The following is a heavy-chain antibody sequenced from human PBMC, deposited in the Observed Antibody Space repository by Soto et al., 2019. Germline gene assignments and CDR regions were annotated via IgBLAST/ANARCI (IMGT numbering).Heavy chain of an antibody. J-gene: IGHJ3*02. CDR1: GGSISSGGYY. Sequence: QVQLQESGPGLVKPSQTLSLTCTVSGGSISSGGYYWSWTRQHPGKGLEWIGYIYYSGSTYYNPSLKSRVPISVDTSKNQFSLKLSSVTAADTAVYYCARGGIVVVVAARDAFDIWGQRTMVTVSS. D-gene: IGHD2-15*01. CDR3: ARGGIVVVVAARDAFDI. V-gene: IGHV4-31*03. CDR2: IYYSGST.